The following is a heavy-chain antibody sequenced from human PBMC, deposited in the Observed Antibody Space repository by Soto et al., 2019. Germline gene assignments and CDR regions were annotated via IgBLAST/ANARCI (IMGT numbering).Heavy chain of an antibody. D-gene: IGHD1-26*01. V-gene: IGHV4-30-2*01. Sequence: SETLSLTCAVSGGSISSGGYSWSWIRQPPGKGLEYIGYIYHSGSTYYNPSLKSRVTISVDTSKNQFSLKLSSVTAADTAVYYCAAQEVGGSYVYTFDPWGQGTLVTVSS. J-gene: IGHJ5*02. CDR3: AAQEVGGSYVYTFDP. CDR2: IYHSGST. CDR1: GGSISSGGYS.